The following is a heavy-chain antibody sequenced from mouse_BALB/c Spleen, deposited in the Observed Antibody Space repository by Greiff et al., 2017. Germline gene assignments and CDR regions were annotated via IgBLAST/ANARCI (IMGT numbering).Heavy chain of an antibody. CDR3: ARAPYWLAY. CDR2: INSNGGST. J-gene: IGHJ3*01. Sequence: EVKLVESGGGLVQPGGSLKLSCAASGFTFSSYGMSWVRQTPDKRLELVATINSNGGSTYYPDSVKGRFTISRDNAKNTLYLQMSSLKSEDTAMYYCARAPYWLAYWGQGTLVTVSA. V-gene: IGHV5-6-3*01. CDR1: GFTFSSYG.